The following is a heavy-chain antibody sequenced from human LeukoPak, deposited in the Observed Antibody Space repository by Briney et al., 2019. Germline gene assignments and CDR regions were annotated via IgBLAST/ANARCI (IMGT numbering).Heavy chain of an antibody. Sequence: SVRVSCKASGYTFTDYYMHWVRQAPGQGLEWMGRIIPILGIANYAQKFQGRVTITADKSTSTAYMELSSLRSEDTAVYYCARVFRRAAGEDYWGQGTLVTVSS. CDR1: GYTFTDYY. J-gene: IGHJ4*02. CDR3: ARVFRRAAGEDY. CDR2: IIPILGIA. D-gene: IGHD6-13*01. V-gene: IGHV1-69*04.